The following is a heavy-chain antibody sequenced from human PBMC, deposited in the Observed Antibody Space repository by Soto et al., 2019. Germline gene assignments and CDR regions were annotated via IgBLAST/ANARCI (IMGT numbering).Heavy chain of an antibody. D-gene: IGHD3-10*01. Sequence: SVKVSCKASGGTFSSYAISWVRQAPGQGLEWMGGIIPIFGTANYAQKFQGRVTITADESTSTAYMELSSLRSEDTAVYYCARVTYGSGDFDYWGQGTLVTVSS. V-gene: IGHV1-69*13. J-gene: IGHJ4*02. CDR1: GGTFSSYA. CDR2: IIPIFGTA. CDR3: ARVTYGSGDFDY.